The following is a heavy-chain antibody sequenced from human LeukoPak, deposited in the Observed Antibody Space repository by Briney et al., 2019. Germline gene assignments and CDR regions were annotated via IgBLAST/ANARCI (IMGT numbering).Heavy chain of an antibody. Sequence: ASVKVSCKASGYTFTSYYMNWVRQAPGQGLEWMGIINPSGGSTSYAQKFQGRVTTTRDMSTSTVYMELSSLRSEDTAVYDCARLIYDGSGSWFDPWGQGTLVTVSS. CDR1: GYTFTSYY. D-gene: IGHD3-22*01. CDR3: ARLIYDGSGSWFDP. V-gene: IGHV1-46*01. J-gene: IGHJ5*02. CDR2: INPSGGST.